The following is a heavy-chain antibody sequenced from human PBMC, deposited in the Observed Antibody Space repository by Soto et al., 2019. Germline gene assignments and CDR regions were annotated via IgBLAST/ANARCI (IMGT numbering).Heavy chain of an antibody. J-gene: IGHJ5*01. D-gene: IGHD1-1*01. Sequence: PSETLSLTCTVSGGSMSTYYWSWIRQPAGKGLQWIGRMFSSGSTNYDPSLKSRVSMSLDTSKNQFSLYLRSVTAADTAVYYCARGTTDSGKNWFDSWGQGTPVTVYS. CDR1: GGSMSTYY. CDR3: ARGTTDSGKNWFDS. CDR2: MFSSGST. V-gene: IGHV4-4*07.